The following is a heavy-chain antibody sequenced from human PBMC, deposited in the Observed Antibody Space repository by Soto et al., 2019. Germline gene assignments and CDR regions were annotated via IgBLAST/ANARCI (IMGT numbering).Heavy chain of an antibody. J-gene: IGHJ4*02. Sequence: SETLSLTCAVYGGSMSMYYLNWIRQPPGRGLEWIGQIDDDGTTNYSLSLKGRFTISRDNSKNTLYLQMNSLRAEDTAVYYCAKESVYITVAGLFDYWGQGTLVTVSS. CDR1: GGSMSMYY. CDR3: AKESVYITVAGLFDY. CDR2: IDDDGTT. V-gene: IGHV4-34*10. D-gene: IGHD6-19*01.